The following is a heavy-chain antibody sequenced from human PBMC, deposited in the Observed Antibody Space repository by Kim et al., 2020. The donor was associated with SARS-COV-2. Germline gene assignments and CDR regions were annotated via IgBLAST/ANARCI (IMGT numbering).Heavy chain of an antibody. J-gene: IGHJ3*02. CDR3: ARDTPGQKAYDI. Sequence: DYAVSVKSRITINAYTSKNQFSLQLNSVSPEDTAVYYCARDTPGQKAYDIWGQGTMVTVSS. V-gene: IGHV6-1*01.